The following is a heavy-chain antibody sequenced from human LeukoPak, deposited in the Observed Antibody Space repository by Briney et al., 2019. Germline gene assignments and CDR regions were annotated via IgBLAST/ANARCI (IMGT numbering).Heavy chain of an antibody. D-gene: IGHD7-27*01. CDR2: IYYSGST. V-gene: IGHV4-59*01. J-gene: IGHJ3*02. Sequence: PSETLSLTCTVSGGSISSYYWSWIRQPPGKGLEWIGYIYYSGSTNYNPSLKSRVTISVDTSKNQFSLKLSSVTAADTAMYYCARPQDFGLTGMNAFDIWGQGTMVTVSS. CDR1: GGSISSYY. CDR3: ARPQDFGLTGMNAFDI.